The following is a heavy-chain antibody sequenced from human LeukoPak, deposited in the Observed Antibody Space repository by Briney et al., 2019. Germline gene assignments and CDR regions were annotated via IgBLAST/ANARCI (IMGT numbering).Heavy chain of an antibody. CDR1: GGSISSYY. Sequence: SETLSLTCTVSGGSISSYYWSWIRQPPGKGLEWIGYIYYSGSTNYNPSLKSRVTISVDTSKNQFSLKLSPVTAADPAVYYCARSSYYYDSSGYYHQVFWFDHWGQGTLVTVSS. CDR2: IYYSGST. J-gene: IGHJ5*02. D-gene: IGHD3-22*01. CDR3: ARSSYYYDSSGYYHQVFWFDH. V-gene: IGHV4-59*01.